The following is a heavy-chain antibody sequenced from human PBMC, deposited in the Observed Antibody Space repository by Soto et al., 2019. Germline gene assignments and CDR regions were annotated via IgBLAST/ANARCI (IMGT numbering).Heavy chain of an antibody. CDR2: INAGNGNT. Sequence: ASVKVSCKASGYTFTSYAMHWVRQAPGQRLEWMGWINAGNGNTKYSQKFQGRVTITRDTSASTAYMELSSLRSEDTAVYYCARDLRGIVVVPAAYYYYYGMDVWGQGTTVTVYS. J-gene: IGHJ6*02. CDR1: GYTFTSYA. CDR3: ARDLRGIVVVPAAYYYYYGMDV. D-gene: IGHD2-2*01. V-gene: IGHV1-3*01.